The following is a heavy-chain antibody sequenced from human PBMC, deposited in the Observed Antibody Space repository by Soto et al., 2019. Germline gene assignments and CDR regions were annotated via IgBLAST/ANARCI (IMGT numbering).Heavy chain of an antibody. CDR3: ARDPKTSGGQNWAFNYFDS. D-gene: IGHD7-27*01. V-gene: IGHV3-30-3*01. J-gene: IGHJ4*02. CDR1: GFSFSVSP. Sequence: GGSLRLSCAASGFSFSVSPMHWVRQAPGKGPDWVALISNDGTKKFYADSVKGRFSISRDNSKSTLYLQVDSLRPEDSAVYYCARDPKTSGGQNWAFNYFDSWGQGTLVTVSS. CDR2: ISNDGTKK.